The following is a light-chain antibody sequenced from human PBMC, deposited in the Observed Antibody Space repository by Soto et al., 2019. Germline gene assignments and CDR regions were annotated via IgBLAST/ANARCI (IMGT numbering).Light chain of an antibody. V-gene: IGLV2-23*01. CDR2: EGS. CDR3: CSYAGSSTWV. CDR1: SSDVGCYNL. Sequence: QSALTQPASVSGSTGQSITISCTGTSSDVGCYNLVSWYQQHPGKAPKLMIYEGSKRPSGVSNRFSGSKSGNTASLTISGLQAEDVADYYCCSYAGSSTWVFGGGTKVTVL. J-gene: IGLJ3*02.